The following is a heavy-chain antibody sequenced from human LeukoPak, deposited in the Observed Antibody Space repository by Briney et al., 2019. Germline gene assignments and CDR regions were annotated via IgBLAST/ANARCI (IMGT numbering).Heavy chain of an antibody. CDR1: GFSPSGYW. CDR2: IGPDGTGI. V-gene: IGHV3-74*01. D-gene: IGHD2-8*02. CDR3: TRVQAGRSGLMDV. J-gene: IGHJ6*02. Sequence: PGGSLRLSCAASGFSPSGYWMHWVRQAPGKGLVWVSRIGPDGTGITYADSVKGRFTISRDIAKNTVYLQMNSLRAEDAALYYCTRVQAGRSGLMDVWGRGTTVTVSS.